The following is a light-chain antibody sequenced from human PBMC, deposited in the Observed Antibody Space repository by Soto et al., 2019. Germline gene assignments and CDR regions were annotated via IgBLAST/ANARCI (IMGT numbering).Light chain of an antibody. CDR2: SNN. Sequence: QSVLTQPPSASGTPGQRVTSSCSGSSSNIGSNTVNWYQQLPGTAPKLLIYSNNQRPSGVPDRFSGSKSGTSASLAIRGLQSEDEADYYGSAWDDSLNGVVFGGGTKLTVL. J-gene: IGLJ2*01. CDR3: SAWDDSLNGVV. V-gene: IGLV1-44*01. CDR1: SSNIGSNT.